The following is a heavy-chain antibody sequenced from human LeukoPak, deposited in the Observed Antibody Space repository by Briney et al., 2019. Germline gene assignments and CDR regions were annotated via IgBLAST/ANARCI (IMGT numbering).Heavy chain of an antibody. Sequence: SETLSLTCTVSGGSISSGGYYWSWIRQHPGKGLEWIGYIYYSGSTYYNPSLKSRVTISVDTSKNQFSLKLSYVTAADTAVYYCARYGWELLEGFDYWGQGTLVTVSS. J-gene: IGHJ4*02. V-gene: IGHV4-31*03. CDR1: GGSISSGGYY. D-gene: IGHD1-26*01. CDR3: ARYGWELLEGFDY. CDR2: IYYSGST.